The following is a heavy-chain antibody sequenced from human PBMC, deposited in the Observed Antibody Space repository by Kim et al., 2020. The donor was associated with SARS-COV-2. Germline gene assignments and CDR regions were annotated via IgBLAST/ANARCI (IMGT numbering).Heavy chain of an antibody. J-gene: IGHJ4*02. CDR3: ARLAVGATTGYDY. Sequence: GGSLRLSCAASGFTFSSYAMHWVRQAPGKGLEYVSAISSNGGSTYYANSVKGRFTISRDNSKNTLYLQMGSLRAEDMAVYYCARLAVGATTGYDYWGQGT. V-gene: IGHV3-64*01. CDR2: ISSNGGST. D-gene: IGHD1-26*01. CDR1: GFTFSSYA.